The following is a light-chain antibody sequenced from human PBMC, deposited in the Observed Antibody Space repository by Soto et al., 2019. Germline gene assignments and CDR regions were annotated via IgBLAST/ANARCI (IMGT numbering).Light chain of an antibody. CDR3: QYYSSSLSIT. Sequence: EIVLTHSPGILSLSPGERATLSCRASQSVRSTYLAWYQQKPGQAPRLLIHGASSRATGIPDRFSGSGSGTDFTLTISRLEPEDFAVYYCQYYSSSLSITFGRGTRLEIK. CDR1: QSVRSTY. J-gene: IGKJ5*01. V-gene: IGKV3-20*01. CDR2: GAS.